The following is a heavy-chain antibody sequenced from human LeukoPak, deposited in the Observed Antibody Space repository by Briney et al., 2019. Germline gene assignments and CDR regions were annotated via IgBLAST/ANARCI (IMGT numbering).Heavy chain of an antibody. V-gene: IGHV4-59*08. CDR1: GGSISSYY. CDR3: ATHWPEATKTYSYWFDP. Sequence: SETLSLTCTVSGGSISSYYWSWIRQPPGKGLEWIGYIYYSGSTNYNPSLKSRVTISVDTSKNQFSLKLSSVTAADTAVYYCATHWPEATKTYSYWFDPWGQGTLVTVSS. CDR2: IYYSGST. J-gene: IGHJ5*02. D-gene: IGHD1/OR15-1a*01.